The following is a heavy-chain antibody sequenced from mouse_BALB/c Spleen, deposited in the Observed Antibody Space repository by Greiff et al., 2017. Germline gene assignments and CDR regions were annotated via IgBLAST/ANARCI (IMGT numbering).Heavy chain of an antibody. Sequence: VQLQQPGAELVMPGASVKMSCKASGYTFTDYWMHWVKQRPGQGLEWIGAIDTSDSYTSYNQKFKGKATLTVDESSSTAYMQLSSLTSEDSAVYYCARGLGRYFDVWGAGTTVTVSS. J-gene: IGHJ1*01. V-gene: IGHV1-69*01. D-gene: IGHD4-1*01. CDR1: GYTFTDYW. CDR3: ARGLGRYFDV. CDR2: IDTSDSYT.